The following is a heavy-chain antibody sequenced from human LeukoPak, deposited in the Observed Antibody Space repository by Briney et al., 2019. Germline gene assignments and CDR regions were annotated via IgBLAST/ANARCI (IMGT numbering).Heavy chain of an antibody. V-gene: IGHV3-23*01. CDR2: ISTGGESA. CDR1: GFTFSSYE. D-gene: IGHD3-22*01. CDR3: AKDRGSGYHYFDY. J-gene: IGHJ4*02. Sequence: GGSLRLSCTASGFTFSSYEMNWVRQAPGKGLEWVSVISTGGESAYYADSVKGRFTISRDNSKNTLYLQMNSLRAEDTAVYYCAKDRGSGYHYFDYWGQGTLVTVSS.